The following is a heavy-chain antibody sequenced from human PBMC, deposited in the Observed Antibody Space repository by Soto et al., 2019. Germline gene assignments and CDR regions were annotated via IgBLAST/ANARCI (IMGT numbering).Heavy chain of an antibody. Sequence: ASVKVSCKASGYTFTSYYMHWVRQAPGQGLEWMGIINPSGGSTSYAQKFQGRVTMTRDTSTSTVYMELSSLRSEDTAVYYCARDDDSSGYPRYYFDYWRQGPLVTVSS. CDR3: ARDDDSSGYPRYYFDY. CDR1: GYTFTSYY. V-gene: IGHV1-46*03. J-gene: IGHJ4*02. CDR2: INPSGGST. D-gene: IGHD3-22*01.